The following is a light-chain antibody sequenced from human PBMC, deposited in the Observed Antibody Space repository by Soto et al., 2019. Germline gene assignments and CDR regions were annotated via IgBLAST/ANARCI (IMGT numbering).Light chain of an antibody. CDR1: SSDVGGYNC. J-gene: IGLJ1*01. V-gene: IGLV2-14*03. CDR2: DVN. Sequence: QSALTQPASVSGSPGQSITISCTGTSSDVGGYNCVSWYQQHPGKVPKLMIFDVNRRPSGVSDRFSGSKSGNTASLTISGLQAEDEGDYYCCSYTRSSTHVFGSGTKLTVL. CDR3: CSYTRSSTHV.